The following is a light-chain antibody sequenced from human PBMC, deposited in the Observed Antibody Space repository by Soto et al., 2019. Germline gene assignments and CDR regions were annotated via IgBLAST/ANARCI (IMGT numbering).Light chain of an antibody. CDR2: EVS. CDR3: SSYTGSRTPYV. CDR1: SSDVGGYNY. Sequence: QSALTQPASVSGSPGQSITISCTGTSSDVGGYNYVSWYQQHPGKAPKLMIYEVSNRPSGVPNRFSGSKSGNTASLTISGLQAEDEADYYCSSYTGSRTPYVFGTGTKLTVL. J-gene: IGLJ1*01. V-gene: IGLV2-14*01.